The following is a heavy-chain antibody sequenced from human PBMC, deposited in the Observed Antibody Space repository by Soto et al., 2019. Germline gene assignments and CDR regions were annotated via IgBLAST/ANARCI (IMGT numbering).Heavy chain of an antibody. V-gene: IGHV3-48*01. D-gene: IGHD3-10*01. CDR3: ASVLGSRRSGSYPSY. Sequence: QPGVSLRLSCSASGFSISDCSMNWVRRAPGKGLEWISYISTNNDAIYYADSVEGRFTISRDNAKNSLYLQMNSLRAEDTALYYCASVLGSRRSGSYPSYWGQGTLVTVSS. J-gene: IGHJ4*02. CDR1: GFSISDCS. CDR2: ISTNNDAI.